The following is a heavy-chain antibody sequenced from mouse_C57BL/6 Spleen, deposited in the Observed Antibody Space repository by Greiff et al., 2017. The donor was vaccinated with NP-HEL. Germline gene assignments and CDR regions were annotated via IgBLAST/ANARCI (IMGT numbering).Heavy chain of an antibody. V-gene: IGHV1-81*01. CDR2: IYPRSGNT. J-gene: IGHJ2*01. Sequence: VKLQQSGAELARPGASVKLSCKASGYTFTSYGISWVKQRTGQGLEWIGEIYPRSGNTYYNEKFKGKATLTAYKSSSTAYMELRSLTSEDSAVYFCARSYDGYLGYWGQGTTLTVSS. D-gene: IGHD2-3*01. CDR1: GYTFTSYG. CDR3: ARSYDGYLGY.